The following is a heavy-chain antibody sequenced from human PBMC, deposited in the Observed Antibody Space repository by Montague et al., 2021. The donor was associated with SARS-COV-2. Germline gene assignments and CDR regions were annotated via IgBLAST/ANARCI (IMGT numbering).Heavy chain of an antibody. D-gene: IGHD6-13*01. V-gene: IGHV4-39*07. CDR3: ARVGRQQLVRLSGMDV. Sequence: SETLSLTCTVSGGSISSSSYYWGWIRQPPGKGLEWIGSIYYSGSTXYNPSLKSRVTISADTSKNQFSLKLSSVTAADTAVYYCARVGRQQLVRLSGMDVWGQGTTVTVSS. J-gene: IGHJ6*02. CDR2: IYYSGST. CDR1: GGSISSSSYY.